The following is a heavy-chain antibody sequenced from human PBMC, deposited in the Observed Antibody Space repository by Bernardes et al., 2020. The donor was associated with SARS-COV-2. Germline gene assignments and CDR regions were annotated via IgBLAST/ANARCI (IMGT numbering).Heavy chain of an antibody. D-gene: IGHD3-22*01. V-gene: IGHV2-5*01. Sequence: SGPTLVKPTQTLTLTCTFSGFSLSSTGVGVGWIRQPPGKAMEWLAIIYWNDDKRFRPSLKSRLTITKDTSKNQVVLTMTNMDPVDTATYYCAHGDYYYDSSGFYYSGYYFDYWGQGTLVTVSS. CDR1: GFSLSSTGVG. CDR2: IYWNDDK. CDR3: AHGDYYYDSSGFYYSGYYFDY. J-gene: IGHJ4*02.